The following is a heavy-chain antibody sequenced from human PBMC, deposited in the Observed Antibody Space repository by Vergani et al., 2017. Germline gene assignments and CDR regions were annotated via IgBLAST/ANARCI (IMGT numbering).Heavy chain of an antibody. CDR2: FDPEDGET. J-gene: IGHJ4*02. D-gene: IGHD3-22*01. Sequence: QVQLVQSGAEVKKPGASVKVSCKVSGYTLTELSMHWVRQAPGKGLEWMGGFDPEDGETIYAQKFQGRVTMTEETSTDTAYMELSSLRSEDTAVYYCATAYYYDSSGYLLHRPHFDYWGQGTLVTVSS. CDR1: GYTLTELS. CDR3: ATAYYYDSSGYLLHRPHFDY. V-gene: IGHV1-24*01.